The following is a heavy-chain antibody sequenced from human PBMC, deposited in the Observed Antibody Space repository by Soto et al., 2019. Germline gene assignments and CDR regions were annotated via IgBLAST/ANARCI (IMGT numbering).Heavy chain of an antibody. CDR1: GGSISSSHW. CDR2: ISHSGTS. CDR3: ARVVLTITRGAFDA. V-gene: IGHV4-4*02. J-gene: IGHJ3*01. Sequence: QVQLQESGPGLVKPSGTLSLTCAVSGGSISSSHWWTWVRQSPGKGLEYIGEISHSGTSNSNPSLQSRVTLSVDKSKTHFSLTLTSVPAADTAVYYWARVVLTITRGAFDAWGQGTLVIVSS. D-gene: IGHD3-9*01.